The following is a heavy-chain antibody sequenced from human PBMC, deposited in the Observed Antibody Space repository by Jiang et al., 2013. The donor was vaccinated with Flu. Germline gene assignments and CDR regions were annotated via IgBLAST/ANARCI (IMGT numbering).Heavy chain of an antibody. V-gene: IGHV3-15*05. J-gene: IGHJ3*02. CDR1: GFSFSDAW. D-gene: IGHD6-19*01. CDR2: IKTKTENGTT. Sequence: GLVKPGESLRLSCAASGFSFSDAWLNWVRQAPGKGLEWVGRIKTKTENGTTEYATPVKGRFTISRDDSKETLFLQMNSLKTVDSGVYFCTTRVRRVAGTGFDIWGQGTKVTVTS. CDR3: TTRVRRVAGTGFDI.